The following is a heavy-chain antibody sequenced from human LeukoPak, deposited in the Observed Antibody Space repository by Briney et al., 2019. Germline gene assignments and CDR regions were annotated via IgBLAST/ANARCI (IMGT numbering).Heavy chain of an antibody. Sequence: PSETLSLTCVVHGGSFIGYYWSWIRQPPGKGLEWIGEINHSGSTNYNPSLKSRVTMSADTSNNQLSLNVTSVTAADTAVYYCARHSARGLDYWGQGTLVTVSS. D-gene: IGHD3-10*02. CDR3: ARHSARGLDY. V-gene: IGHV4-34*01. CDR1: GGSFIGYY. J-gene: IGHJ4*02. CDR2: INHSGST.